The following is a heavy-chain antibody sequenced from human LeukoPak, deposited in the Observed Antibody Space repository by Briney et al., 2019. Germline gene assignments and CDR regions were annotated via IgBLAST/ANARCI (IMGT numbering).Heavy chain of an antibody. CDR2: ISGSGGST. J-gene: IGHJ4*02. CDR1: GFTIRNDW. D-gene: IGHD1-26*01. CDR3: AKDRRSGSYSAVFDY. Sequence: LAGGSLRLSCAASGFTIRNDWMSWVRQAPGKGLEWVSAISGSGGSTYYADSVKGRFTISRDNSKNTLYLQMNSLRAEDTAVYYCAKDRRSGSYSAVFDYWGQGTLVTVSS. V-gene: IGHV3-23*01.